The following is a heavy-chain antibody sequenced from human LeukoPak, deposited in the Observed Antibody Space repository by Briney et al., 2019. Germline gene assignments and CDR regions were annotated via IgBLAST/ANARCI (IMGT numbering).Heavy chain of an antibody. CDR3: ARDSKENWFDP. CDR1: GGSISSGGYS. V-gene: IGHV4-30-2*01. D-gene: IGHD3-3*02. CDR2: IYHSGST. J-gene: IGHJ5*02. Sequence: SQTLSLTCAVSGGSISSGGYSWSWIRQPPGKGLEWIGYIYHSGSTYYNPSLKSRVTISVDTSKNQFSLKLSSVTAAGTAVYYCARDSKENWFDPWGQGTLVTVSS.